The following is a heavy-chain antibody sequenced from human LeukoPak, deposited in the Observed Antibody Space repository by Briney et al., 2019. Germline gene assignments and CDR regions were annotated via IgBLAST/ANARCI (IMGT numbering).Heavy chain of an antibody. CDR3: ATGYGSGRGAFDI. CDR2: IYPSDSDT. D-gene: IGHD6-19*01. Sequence: GESLKISCKASGYSFTTYWIGWVRQMPGKGLEYIGIIYPSDSDTRYSPSFQGQVTISADKSISTAYLQWSSLKASDTAMYYCATGYGSGRGAFDIWGQGTMVTVLS. J-gene: IGHJ3*02. CDR1: GYSFTTYW. V-gene: IGHV5-51*01.